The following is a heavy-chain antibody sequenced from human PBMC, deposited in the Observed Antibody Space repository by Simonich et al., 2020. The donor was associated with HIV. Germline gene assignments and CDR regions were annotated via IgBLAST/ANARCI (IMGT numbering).Heavy chain of an antibody. CDR1: GFTFSSYW. Sequence: EVQLVESGGGLVKPGGSLRLSCAASGFTFSSYWMNWVRQAPGKGLEWGANIKQDGSEKNYVDSVKGRFTISRDNAKNSLSLLMNSLRDEDTALYYCALGWGSGWYFDLWGRATLVTVSS. V-gene: IGHV3-7*01. J-gene: IGHJ2*01. CDR2: IKQDGSEK. CDR3: ALGWGSGWYFDL. D-gene: IGHD7-27*01.